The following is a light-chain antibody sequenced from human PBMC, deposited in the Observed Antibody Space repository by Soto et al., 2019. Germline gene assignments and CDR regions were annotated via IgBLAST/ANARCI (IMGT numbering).Light chain of an antibody. CDR1: QRLSSN. J-gene: IGKJ4*01. V-gene: IGKV3-15*01. CDR3: QQYKNWLALT. CDR2: GAS. Sequence: EIVMTQSPATLSVSPGERATLSCRASQRLSSNLAWYQQKPGQAPRLLIYGASTRATGIPARFSGSGSGTEFTPTISSLQSEDSAVYYCQQYKNWLALTFGGGTKVDI.